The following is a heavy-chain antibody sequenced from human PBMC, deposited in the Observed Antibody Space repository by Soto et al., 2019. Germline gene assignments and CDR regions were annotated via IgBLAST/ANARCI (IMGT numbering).Heavy chain of an antibody. CDR2: INPSGGST. J-gene: IGHJ6*02. CDR1: GYTFTSYY. Sequence: ASVKVSCKASGYTFTSYYMHWVRQAPGQGLEWMGIINPSGGSTSYAQKFQGRVTMTRDTSTSTVYMELSSPRSEDTAVYYCARGGYDFWSGYSHYYYGMDVWGQGTTVTVSS. CDR3: ARGGYDFWSGYSHYYYGMDV. V-gene: IGHV1-46*01. D-gene: IGHD3-3*01.